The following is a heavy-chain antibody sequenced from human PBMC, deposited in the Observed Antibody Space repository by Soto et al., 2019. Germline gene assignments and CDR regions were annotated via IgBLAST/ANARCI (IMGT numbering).Heavy chain of an antibody. Sequence: QVQLVESGGGVVQPGRSLRLSCVGSGFPFWHYGMHWVRQAPGKGLEWVAVIWSDGNKESYADSVKGRFAISRDNSKDTLYLEMNGLCDGDTALYFCAGERKGVWFHMDVGGQGTTVSVSS. J-gene: IGHJ6*02. CDR2: IWSDGNKE. CDR1: GFPFWHYG. V-gene: IGHV3-33*03. D-gene: IGHD2-8*01. CDR3: AGERKGVWFHMDV.